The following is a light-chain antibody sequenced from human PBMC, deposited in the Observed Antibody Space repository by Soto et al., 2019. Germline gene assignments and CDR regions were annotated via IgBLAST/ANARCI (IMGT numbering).Light chain of an antibody. Sequence: EMVGTQSPGTLALSPGERATHSCRASPRVSSNYLARYQQKPGLAPRLLIYSTSTRATGIPDRFSGSGSGTDFTLTISRLEPEDFAVYYCQRYDSSLYTFGQGTKLEIK. CDR3: QRYDSSLYT. J-gene: IGKJ2*01. V-gene: IGKV3-20*01. CDR2: STS. CDR1: PRVSSNY.